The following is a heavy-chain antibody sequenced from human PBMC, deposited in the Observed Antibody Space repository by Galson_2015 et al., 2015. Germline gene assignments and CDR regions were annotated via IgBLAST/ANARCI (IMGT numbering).Heavy chain of an antibody. CDR2: MNPNSGNT. J-gene: IGHJ6*03. CDR3: ARGRNWNDEYYYMDV. Sequence: SVKVSCKASGYTFTSYDINWVRQATGQGLEWMGWMNPNSGNTGYAQKFQGRVTMTRNTSISTAYMELSSLRSEDTAVCYCARGRNWNDEYYYMDVWGKGTTVTVSS. D-gene: IGHD1-20*01. CDR1: GYTFTSYD. V-gene: IGHV1-8*01.